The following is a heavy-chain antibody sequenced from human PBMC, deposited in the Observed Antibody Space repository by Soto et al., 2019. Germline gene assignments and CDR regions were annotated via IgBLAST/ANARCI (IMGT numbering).Heavy chain of an antibody. Sequence: SVKVSCKASGGTFSSYTISWVRQAPGQGLEWMGRIIPILGIANYARKFQGRVTITADKSTSTAYMELSSLRSEDTAVYYCARGAKTVNYYYYYYMDVWGKGTTVTVSS. D-gene: IGHD4-17*01. V-gene: IGHV1-69*02. CDR1: GGTFSSYT. CDR2: IIPILGIA. J-gene: IGHJ6*03. CDR3: ARGAKTVNYYYYYYMDV.